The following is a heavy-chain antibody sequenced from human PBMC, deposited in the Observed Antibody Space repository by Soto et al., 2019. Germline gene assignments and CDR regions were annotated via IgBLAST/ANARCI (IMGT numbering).Heavy chain of an antibody. CDR3: AGEVGYGDFSAALLD. D-gene: IGHD4-17*01. CDR1: GGTFSSHS. Sequence: VQLMQSGAEVKQPGSSVKVSCKASGGTFSSHSINWVRQAPGQGLEWMGGIITLFGTANYAQNFQGRITITADQSTSTGYMELDSLRSDDTAVDYCAGEVGYGDFSAALLDWGQGTLVSVSS. V-gene: IGHV1-69*01. CDR2: IITLFGTA. J-gene: IGHJ4*02.